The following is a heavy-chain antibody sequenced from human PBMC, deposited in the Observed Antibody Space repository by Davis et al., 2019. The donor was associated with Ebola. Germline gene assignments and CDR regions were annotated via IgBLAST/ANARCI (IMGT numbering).Heavy chain of an antibody. Sequence: HSQTLSLTCAISGDSVSRGGWNWIRQSPSRGLAWLGRTYYASNEWYHHYALSVESRITINLDTSKDQFSLQLKFVTPEDTAVYYCARGWLRSKFDYWGRGTLVTVSS. CDR1: GDSVSRGG. D-gene: IGHD5-12*01. V-gene: IGHV6-1*01. CDR2: TYYASNEWYH. J-gene: IGHJ4*02. CDR3: ARGWLRSKFDY.